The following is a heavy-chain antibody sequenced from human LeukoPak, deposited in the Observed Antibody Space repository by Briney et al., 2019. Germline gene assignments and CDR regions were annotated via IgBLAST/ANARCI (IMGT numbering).Heavy chain of an antibody. J-gene: IGHJ6*03. D-gene: IGHD6-13*01. Sequence: ASVKVSCKASGYTFTSYDINWVRQATGQGLEWMGWMNPNSGNTGYAQKFQGRVTMTRNTSISTAYMELSSLRSEDTAVYYCVRETYSSSWYAPLTYYYYYMDVWGKGTTVTISS. V-gene: IGHV1-8*01. CDR2: MNPNSGNT. CDR1: GYTFTSYD. CDR3: VRETYSSSWYAPLTYYYYYMDV.